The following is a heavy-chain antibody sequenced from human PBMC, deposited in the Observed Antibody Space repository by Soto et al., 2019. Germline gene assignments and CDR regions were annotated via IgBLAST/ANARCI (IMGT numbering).Heavy chain of an antibody. CDR2: ISYDGSNK. CDR3: AKVQLYYYDSSGYQDYFDY. D-gene: IGHD3-22*01. V-gene: IGHV3-30*18. Sequence: GGSLRLSCAASGFTFSSYGMHWVRQTPGKGLEWVAVISYDGSNKYYADSVKGRFTISRDNSKNTLYLQMNSLRAEDTAVYYCAKVQLYYYDSSGYQDYFDYWGQGTLVTVSS. J-gene: IGHJ4*02. CDR1: GFTFSSYG.